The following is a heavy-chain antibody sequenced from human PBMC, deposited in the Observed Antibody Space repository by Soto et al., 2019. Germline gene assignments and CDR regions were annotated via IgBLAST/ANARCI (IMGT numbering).Heavy chain of an antibody. J-gene: IGHJ5*02. CDR2: INTDGTNS. CDR3: AREFCSGGNCYTYYFDP. Sequence: GGSLRLSCAASGLTFNRYWMHWVRHAPGKGLVWVSHINTDGTNSNYADSVKGRFTISXXXXXXTXFXQXXXLRDXDTAVYYCAREFCSGGNCYTYYFDPWGQG. D-gene: IGHD2-15*01. V-gene: IGHV3-74*01. CDR1: GLTFNRYW.